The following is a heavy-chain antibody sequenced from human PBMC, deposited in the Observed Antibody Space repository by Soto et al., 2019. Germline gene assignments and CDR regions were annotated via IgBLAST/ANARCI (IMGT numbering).Heavy chain of an antibody. J-gene: IGHJ4*02. CDR3: AKDQTYYYGSGSYSDY. CDR2: ISWNSGSI. Sequence: AGGSLRLSCAASGFTFDDYAMHWVRQAPGKGLEWVSGISWNSGSIGYADSVKGRFTISRDNAKNSLYLQMNSLRAEDTALYYCAKDQTYYYGSGSYSDYWGQGTLVTVSS. D-gene: IGHD3-10*01. CDR1: GFTFDDYA. V-gene: IGHV3-9*01.